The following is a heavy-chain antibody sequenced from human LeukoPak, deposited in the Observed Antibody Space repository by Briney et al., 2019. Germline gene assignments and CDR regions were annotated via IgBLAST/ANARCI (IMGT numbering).Heavy chain of an antibody. CDR1: GFPFSSYW. V-gene: IGHV3-74*01. Sequence: PGGSLSLSCAASGFPFSSYWMHWVRQAPGKGLVWVSRINSDGSSTSYADSVKGRFTISRDNAKNTLYLQMNSPRAEDTAVYYCAREGCSSTSCGNWFDPWGQGTLVTVSS. CDR3: AREGCSSTSCGNWFDP. D-gene: IGHD2-2*01. J-gene: IGHJ5*02. CDR2: INSDGSST.